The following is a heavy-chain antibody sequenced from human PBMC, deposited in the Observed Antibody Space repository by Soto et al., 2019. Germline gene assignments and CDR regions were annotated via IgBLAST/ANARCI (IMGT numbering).Heavy chain of an antibody. J-gene: IGHJ4*02. CDR1: GYTFTSYG. V-gene: IGHV1-18*01. CDR2: ISAHNGNT. CDR3: ARGRYGDY. Sequence: QVHLVQSGAEVKKPGASVKVSCKGSGYTFTSYGITWVRQAPGQGLEWMGWISAHNGNTNYAQKLQGRVTVTRVTSTSTAYMELRSLRPDDTAVYYCARGRYGDYWGQGALVTVSS. D-gene: IGHD1-1*01.